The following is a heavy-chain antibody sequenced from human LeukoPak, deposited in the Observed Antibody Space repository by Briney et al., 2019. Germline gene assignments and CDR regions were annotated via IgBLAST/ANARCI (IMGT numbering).Heavy chain of an antibody. V-gene: IGHV3-23*01. J-gene: IGHJ4*02. Sequence: GGSLRLSCAASGFTFSSYAMSWVRQAPGKGLEWVSAISGSGGSTYYADSVKGRFTISRDNSKNTLYLQMNSLRAEDTAVYYYAKSMDFTMVRGVIIPCYFDYWGQGTLVTVSS. CDR1: GFTFSSYA. CDR3: AKSMDFTMVRGVIIPCYFDY. D-gene: IGHD3-10*01. CDR2: ISGSGGST.